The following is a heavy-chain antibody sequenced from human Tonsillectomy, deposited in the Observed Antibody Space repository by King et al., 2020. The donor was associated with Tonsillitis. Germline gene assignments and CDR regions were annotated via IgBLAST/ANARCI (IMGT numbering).Heavy chain of an antibody. Sequence: VQLVESGGGLVQPGGSLSLSCAASGFTFSSYAMSWVRQAPGKGLEWVSVIYSGGSSTYYADSVKGRFTISRDNSKNTLYLQMNSLRAEDTAVYYCAKDGDVVRGVTGLDPWGQGTLVTVSS. D-gene: IGHD3-10*01. V-gene: IGHV3-23*03. CDR1: GFTFSSYA. CDR3: AKDGDVVRGVTGLDP. J-gene: IGHJ5*02. CDR2: IYSGGSST.